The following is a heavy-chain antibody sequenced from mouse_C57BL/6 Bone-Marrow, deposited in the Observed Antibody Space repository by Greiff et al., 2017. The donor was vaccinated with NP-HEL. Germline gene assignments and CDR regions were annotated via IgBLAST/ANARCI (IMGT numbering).Heavy chain of an antibody. CDR3: ARTGTSGPYYFDY. Sequence: VKLMESGPGLVQPSQSLSITCTVSGFSLTSYGVHWVRQSPGKGLEWLGVIWSGGSTDYNAAFISRLSISKDNSKSQVFFKMNSLQADDTAIYYCARTGTSGPYYFDYWGQGTTLTVSS. CDR1: GFSLTSYG. J-gene: IGHJ2*01. V-gene: IGHV2-2*01. D-gene: IGHD4-1*01. CDR2: IWSGGST.